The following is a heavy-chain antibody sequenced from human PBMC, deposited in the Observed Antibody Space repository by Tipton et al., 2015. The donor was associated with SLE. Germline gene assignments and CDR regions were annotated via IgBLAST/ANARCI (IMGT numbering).Heavy chain of an antibody. V-gene: IGHV3-30*02. CDR2: VRFDGSDT. CDR1: GFSFSSYG. J-gene: IGHJ5*02. Sequence: SLRLSCAASGFSFSSYGMHWVRQAPGKGLEWVAFVRFDGSDTYYGDSVKGRFSISRDNAKNTLYLQMNSLRAEDTAVYYCARGGSSWSNNWFDPWGQGTLVTVSS. CDR3: ARGGSSWSNNWFDP. D-gene: IGHD6-13*01.